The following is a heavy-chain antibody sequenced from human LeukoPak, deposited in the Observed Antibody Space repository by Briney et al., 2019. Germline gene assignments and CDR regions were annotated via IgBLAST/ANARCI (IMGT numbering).Heavy chain of an antibody. CDR1: GFTFSSYA. J-gene: IGHJ4*02. Sequence: QPGGSLRLSCSASGFTFSSYAMHWVRQAPGKGPEYVSAISSNGGSTYYADSVKGRFTISRDNSKNTLYLQMSSLRAEDTAVYYCVKDRVSISSSGYFDCWGQGTLVTVSS. D-gene: IGHD6-13*01. CDR2: ISSNGGST. CDR3: VKDRVSISSSGYFDC. V-gene: IGHV3-64D*06.